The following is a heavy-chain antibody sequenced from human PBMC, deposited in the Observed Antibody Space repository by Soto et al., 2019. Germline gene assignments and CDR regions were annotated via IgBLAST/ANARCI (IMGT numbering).Heavy chain of an antibody. D-gene: IGHD3-22*01. CDR3: ARGSSKAYYYDSSGTRLAY. CDR1: GFTFSSYA. CDR2: ISGSGGST. J-gene: IGHJ4*02. V-gene: IGHV3-23*01. Sequence: EVQLLESGGGLVQPGGSLRLSCAASGFTFSSYAMSWVRQAPGKGLEWVSAISGSGGSTYYADSGKGRFTISRDNAKNTLYLQMNSLRAEDTAVYYCARGSSKAYYYDSSGTRLAYLGQGTLVTVSS.